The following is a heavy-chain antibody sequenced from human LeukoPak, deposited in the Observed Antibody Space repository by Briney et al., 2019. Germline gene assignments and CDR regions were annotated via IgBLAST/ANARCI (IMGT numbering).Heavy chain of an antibody. D-gene: IGHD2-15*01. CDR1: GFTFSNAW. CDR2: IKSKTDGGTT. CDR3: AKDSGWYYFDY. Sequence: GGSLRLSCAASGFTFSNAWMSWVRQAPGKGLEWVGRIKSKTDGGTTDYAAPVKGRFTISRDDSKNTLYLQMNSLRAEDTAVYYCAKDSGWYYFDYWGQGTLVTVSS. J-gene: IGHJ4*02. V-gene: IGHV3-15*01.